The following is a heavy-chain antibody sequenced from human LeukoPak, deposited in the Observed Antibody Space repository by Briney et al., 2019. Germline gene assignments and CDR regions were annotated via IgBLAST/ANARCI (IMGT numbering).Heavy chain of an antibody. J-gene: IGHJ4*02. V-gene: IGHV4-59*13. CDR1: GGSFSHYY. Sequence: SETLSLTCTVSGGSFSHYYWSWIRQPPGKGLEWIGYIYYSGSTNYTPSLESRVTISVDTSKNRFSLSLDSVTAADTAVYYCARGRSGSYHSPFDYWGQGTLVTVSS. CDR3: ARGRSGSYHSPFDY. D-gene: IGHD1-26*01. CDR2: IYYSGST.